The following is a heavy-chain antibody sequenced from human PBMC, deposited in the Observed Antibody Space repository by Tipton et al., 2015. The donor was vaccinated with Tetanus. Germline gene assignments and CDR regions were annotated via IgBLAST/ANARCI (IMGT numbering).Heavy chain of an antibody. D-gene: IGHD3-3*01. CDR1: GGSFSGYY. Sequence: TLSLTCAVYGGSFSGYYWSWIRQPPGKGLEWIGEINHSGSTNYNPSLKSRVTISVDTSKNQFSLKLSSVTAADTAVHYCVRSYEYAFDIWGQGTMVTVSS. J-gene: IGHJ3*02. CDR3: VRSYEYAFDI. V-gene: IGHV4-34*01. CDR2: INHSGST.